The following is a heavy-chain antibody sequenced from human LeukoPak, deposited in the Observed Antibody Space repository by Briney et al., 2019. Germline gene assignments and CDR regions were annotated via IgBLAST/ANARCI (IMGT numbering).Heavy chain of an antibody. CDR2: MNTKSGNT. J-gene: IGHJ4*02. CDR1: GNTFTSYD. CDR3: ARVDGSPDY. D-gene: IGHD2-15*01. Sequence: GASVKVSCKASGNTFTSYDINWVRQATGQGLEWMGWMNTKSGNTGHAQKFQGRVTITRDTSISTVYMELSSLRSEDTAVYFCARVDGSPDYWGQGTLVTVSS. V-gene: IGHV1-8*03.